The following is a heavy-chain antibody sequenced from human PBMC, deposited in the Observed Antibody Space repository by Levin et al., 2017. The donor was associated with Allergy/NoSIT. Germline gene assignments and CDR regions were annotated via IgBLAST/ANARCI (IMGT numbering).Heavy chain of an antibody. CDR2: INAGNGNT. D-gene: IGHD1-1*01. CDR3: ARVEDRAATDAFDI. Sequence: ASVKVSCKASGYTFTSYAMHWVRQAPGQRLEWMGWINAGNGNTKYSQKFQGRVTITRDTSASTAYMELSSLRSEDTAVYYCARVEDRAATDAFDIWGQGTMVTVSS. J-gene: IGHJ3*02. V-gene: IGHV1-3*01. CDR1: GYTFTSYA.